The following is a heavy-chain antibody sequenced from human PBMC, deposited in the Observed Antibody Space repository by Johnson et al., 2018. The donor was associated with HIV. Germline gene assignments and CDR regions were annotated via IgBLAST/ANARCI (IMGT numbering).Heavy chain of an antibody. J-gene: IGHJ3*02. V-gene: IGHV3-53*01. Sequence: VQLVESGGGLIQPGGSLRLSCVASGFTVTSNYMSWVRQAPGKGLEWVSIIYGGGITYYTDSVKGRFTISRDNSKNALYLQMNSLRAEVTAVSYCARAGPWAGSPLPFDIWGQGTMGTGS. D-gene: IGHD2-15*01. CDR1: GFTVTSNY. CDR3: ARAGPWAGSPLPFDI. CDR2: IYGGGIT.